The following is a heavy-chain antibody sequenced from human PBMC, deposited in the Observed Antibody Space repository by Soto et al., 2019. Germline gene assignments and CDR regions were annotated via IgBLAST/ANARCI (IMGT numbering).Heavy chain of an antibody. CDR3: ARSSLYYYYGMDV. J-gene: IGHJ6*02. V-gene: IGHV4-34*01. CDR1: GGSFSGYY. CDR2: INHSGST. Sequence: PSQTLSFPCAVYGGSFSGYYWSWVRQPPGKGLEWIGEINHSGSTNYNPSLKSRVTISVDTSKNQFSLKLSSVTAADTAVHYCARSSLYYYYGMDVWGQGTTVTVSS. D-gene: IGHD6-6*01.